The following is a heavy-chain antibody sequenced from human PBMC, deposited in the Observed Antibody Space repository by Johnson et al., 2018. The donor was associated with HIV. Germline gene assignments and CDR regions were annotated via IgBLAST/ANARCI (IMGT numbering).Heavy chain of an antibody. CDR2: ISHDGSNK. J-gene: IGHJ3*02. CDR3: AREGNYYDSSSHVFDI. V-gene: IGHV3-30-3*01. D-gene: IGHD3-22*01. CDR1: GFTFDDYA. Sequence: QVQLVESGGGVVRPGGSLRLSCAASGFTFDDYAMSWVRQAPGKGLEWVAVISHDGSNKYSTDSVRGRIPISRDKSRNTLYLQMNSLRAEDTAVHYCAREGNYYDSSSHVFDIWGQGTMVTVSS.